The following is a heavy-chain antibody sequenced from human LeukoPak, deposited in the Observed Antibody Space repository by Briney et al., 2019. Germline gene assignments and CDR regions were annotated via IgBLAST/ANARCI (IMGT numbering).Heavy chain of an antibody. D-gene: IGHD1-26*01. J-gene: IGHJ6*03. CDR3: ARVRGSSGSYEYYHYMDV. CDR1: GGSISSNNYS. CDR2: IYYGGST. Sequence: PSETLSLTCTVSGGSISSNNYSWGWIRQPPGKGLEWIGSIYYGGSTYYNPSLKSRVTISVDTSKNQFSLKLSSVTAADTAVYYCARVRGSSGSYEYYHYMDVWGKGTTVTISS. V-gene: IGHV4-39*07.